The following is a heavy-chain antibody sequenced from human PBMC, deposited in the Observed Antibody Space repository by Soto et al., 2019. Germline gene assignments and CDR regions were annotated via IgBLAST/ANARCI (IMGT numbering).Heavy chain of an antibody. D-gene: IGHD4-17*01. CDR2: INPSGDT. CDR1: GGSFSGNY. J-gene: IGHJ5*02. Sequence: QVQLQQWGAGLLKPSETLSLTCGVYGGSFSGNYWGWIRQPPGEGLEWIGEINPSGDTNYSPSLKSRATISADTSKNQFYLKLSSVIAADTAVYYCARGRDGGGASWGQGALVTVSS. V-gene: IGHV4-34*01. CDR3: ARGRDGGGAS.